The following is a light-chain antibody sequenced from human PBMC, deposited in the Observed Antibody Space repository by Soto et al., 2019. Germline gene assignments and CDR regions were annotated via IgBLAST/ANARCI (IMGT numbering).Light chain of an antibody. CDR1: SSNIGSNT. J-gene: IGLJ3*02. Sequence: QSALTQPPSASGTPGQRVTISCSGSSSNIGSNTVNWYQQLPGTAPKLLIYSNNQRPSGVPDRFSGSKSGTSASLAISGLQSEDEADYYCAAWDDSLNVRFGGGTKLTVL. V-gene: IGLV1-44*01. CDR2: SNN. CDR3: AAWDDSLNVR.